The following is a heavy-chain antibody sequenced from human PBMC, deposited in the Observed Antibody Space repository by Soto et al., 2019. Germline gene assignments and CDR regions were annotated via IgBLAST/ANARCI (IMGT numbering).Heavy chain of an antibody. Sequence: GGSLRLSCAASGFTFSSYAMSWVRQAPGKGLEWVSAISGSGGSTYYADSVKGRFTISGDNAKNLLYLQMNSLRVEDTAVYYCARDWSYSGFEDFWGQGTQVTVSS. CDR2: ISGSGGST. D-gene: IGHD5-12*01. CDR3: ARDWSYSGFEDF. V-gene: IGHV3-23*01. CDR1: GFTFSSYA. J-gene: IGHJ4*02.